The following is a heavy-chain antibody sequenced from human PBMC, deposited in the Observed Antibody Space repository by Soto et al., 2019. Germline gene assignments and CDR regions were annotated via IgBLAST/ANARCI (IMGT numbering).Heavy chain of an antibody. Sequence: QVQLVESGGGVVQPGTSLRLSCAVSGFTFSSFGMHWVRQAPGKGLEWGAVISFDGTNKYYADSVKGRFTISRDNSKNTLYLQMNSLRAEDTAVYYCAKDRPFRLTTLGSDYWGQGTLVTVTS. CDR1: GFTFSSFG. CDR3: AKDRPFRLTTLGSDY. J-gene: IGHJ4*02. V-gene: IGHV3-30*18. CDR2: ISFDGTNK. D-gene: IGHD3-10*01.